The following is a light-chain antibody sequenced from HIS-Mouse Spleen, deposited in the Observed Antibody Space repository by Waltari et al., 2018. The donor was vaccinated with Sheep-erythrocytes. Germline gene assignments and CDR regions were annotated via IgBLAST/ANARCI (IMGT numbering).Light chain of an antibody. J-gene: IGLJ2*01. CDR2: DVS. Sequence: QSALTQPRSVSGSPGQSVTISCTGTSSDVGGYNYVSWYQQHPGKAPKLMIYDVSKRPSVVPDRFSGSKSGNTASLTISGLQAEDEADYYCCSYAGSSTLVFGGGTKLTVL. CDR3: CSYAGSSTLV. V-gene: IGLV2-11*01. CDR1: SSDVGGYNY.